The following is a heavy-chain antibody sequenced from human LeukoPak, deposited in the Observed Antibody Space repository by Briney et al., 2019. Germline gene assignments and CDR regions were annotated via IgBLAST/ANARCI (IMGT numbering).Heavy chain of an antibody. CDR3: ARGQLYYDSSGFDY. D-gene: IGHD3-22*01. CDR2: IYYSGNT. CDR1: GDSISSSNSY. Sequence: SETLSLTCIVSGDSISSSNSYWGWIRQPPGKGLEWIGSIYYSGNTYYNASLKSRVSISVDTSKNHFSLRLTSVTAADTAVYYCARGQLYYDSSGFDYWGQGTLVTVSS. J-gene: IGHJ4*02. V-gene: IGHV4-39*02.